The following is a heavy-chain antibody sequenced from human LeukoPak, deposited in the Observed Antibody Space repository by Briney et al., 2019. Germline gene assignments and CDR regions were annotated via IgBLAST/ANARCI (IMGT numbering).Heavy chain of an antibody. CDR3: ARSYYYDSSGYPPADY. V-gene: IGHV1-18*01. D-gene: IGHD3-22*01. Sequence: ASVKVSCKASGYTFTSYGISWVRQAPGQGLEWMGWISAYNGNTNYAQKLQGRVTMTTDTSTSTAYMELSSLRSEDTAVYYCARSYYYDSSGYPPADYWGQGTLVTVSS. CDR2: ISAYNGNT. CDR1: GYTFTSYG. J-gene: IGHJ4*02.